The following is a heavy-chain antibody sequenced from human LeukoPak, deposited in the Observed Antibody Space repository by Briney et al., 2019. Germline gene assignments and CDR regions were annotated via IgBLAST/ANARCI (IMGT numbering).Heavy chain of an antibody. V-gene: IGHV3-30-3*01. CDR3: ARASRVVTMIVGERGNYFDY. CDR1: GFTFSSYA. Sequence: GGSLRLSCAASGFTFSSYAMHWVRQAPGKGLEWVAVISYDGSNKYYADSVKGRFTISRDNSKNTLYLQMNSLRAEDTAVYYCARASRVVTMIVGERGNYFDYWGQGTLVTVSS. J-gene: IGHJ4*02. CDR2: ISYDGSNK. D-gene: IGHD3-22*01.